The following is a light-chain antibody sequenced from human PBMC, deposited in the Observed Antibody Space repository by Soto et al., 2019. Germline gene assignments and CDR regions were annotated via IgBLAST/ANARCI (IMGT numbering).Light chain of an antibody. Sequence: EIVLTQSPGTLSLSPGERATLSCRASQSVSSSYLAWYQQKPSQAPRLLIYGASSRATGIPDRFSGSGSGTDFSITISRLQPEDFAVYYCQQYGSSPLTFGQGTKMDIK. CDR2: GAS. CDR3: QQYGSSPLT. V-gene: IGKV3-20*01. CDR1: QSVSSSY. J-gene: IGKJ1*01.